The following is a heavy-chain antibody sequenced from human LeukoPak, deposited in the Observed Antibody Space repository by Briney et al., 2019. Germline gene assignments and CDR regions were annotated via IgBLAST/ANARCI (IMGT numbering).Heavy chain of an antibody. V-gene: IGHV1-2*02. CDR2: INPNSGGT. Sequence: ASVKVSCKASGYTFTGHYMHWVRQAPGQGLEWMGWINPNSGGTNYAQKFQGRVTMTRDTSISTAYMELSRLRSDDTAVYYCARDSGYSSSWYPLDYWGQGTLVTVSS. CDR3: ARDSGYSSSWYPLDY. J-gene: IGHJ4*02. D-gene: IGHD6-13*01. CDR1: GYTFTGHY.